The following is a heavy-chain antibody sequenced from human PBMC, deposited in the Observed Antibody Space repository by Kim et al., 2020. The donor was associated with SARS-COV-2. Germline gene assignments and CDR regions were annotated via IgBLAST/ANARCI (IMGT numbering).Heavy chain of an antibody. CDR2: T. D-gene: IGHD6-25*01. V-gene: IGHV3-11*06. Sequence: TQYADSREGRFTISKDSAKNSLYLQMNSLRAEDTAIYYCARGGYPRYWGQGTLVTVSS. J-gene: IGHJ4*02. CDR3: ARGGYPRY.